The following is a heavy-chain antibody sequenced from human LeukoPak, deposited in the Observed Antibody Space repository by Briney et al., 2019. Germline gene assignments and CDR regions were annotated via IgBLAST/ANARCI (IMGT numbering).Heavy chain of an antibody. J-gene: IGHJ5*02. Sequence: PSETLSLTCTVSGGSISSYYWSWIRQPPGKGLEWIGYIYYSGSTNYNPSLKSRVTISVDTSKNQFSLKLSSVTAADTAVYYCARDIGYCSSTSCQNWFDPWGQGTLVTVSS. CDR1: GGSISSYY. CDR2: IYYSGST. D-gene: IGHD2-2*01. V-gene: IGHV4-59*01. CDR3: ARDIGYCSSTSCQNWFDP.